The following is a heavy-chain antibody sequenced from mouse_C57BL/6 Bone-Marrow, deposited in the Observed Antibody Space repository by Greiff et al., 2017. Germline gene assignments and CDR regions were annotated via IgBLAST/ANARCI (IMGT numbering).Heavy chain of an antibody. CDR1: GYSITSGYY. CDR3: ARGLFTTEVYFDY. D-gene: IGHD1-1*01. J-gene: IGHJ2*01. Sequence: DVKLLESGPGLVKPSQSLSLTCSVTGYSITSGYYWNWIRQFPGNKLEWMGYISYDGSNNYNPSLKNRISITRDTSKNQFFLKLNSVTTEDTATYYCARGLFTTEVYFDYWGQGTTLTVSS. V-gene: IGHV3-6*01. CDR2: ISYDGSN.